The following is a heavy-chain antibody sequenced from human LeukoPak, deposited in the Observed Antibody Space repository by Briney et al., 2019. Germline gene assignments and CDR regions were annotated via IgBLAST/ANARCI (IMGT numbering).Heavy chain of an antibody. D-gene: IGHD6-6*01. J-gene: IGHJ6*02. CDR2: IYYSGST. Sequence: PSETLSLTCTVSGGSVSSGSYYWSWIRQPPGKGLEWIGYIYYSGSTNYNPSLKSRVTISVDTSKNQFSLKLSPVTAADTAVYYCARDRGSSSSYYYYGMDVWGQGTTVTVSS. V-gene: IGHV4-61*01. CDR3: ARDRGSSSSYYYYGMDV. CDR1: GGSVSSGSYY.